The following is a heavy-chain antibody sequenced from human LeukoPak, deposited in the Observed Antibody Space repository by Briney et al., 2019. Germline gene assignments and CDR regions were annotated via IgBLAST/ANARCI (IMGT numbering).Heavy chain of an antibody. CDR1: GYTFTSYS. CDR3: ARDGTSTDDY. CDR2: ISGNNDHP. Sequence: GASVKVSCKASGYTFTSYSISWVRQAPGQGLEWMGWISGNNDHPHYGQKFQGRLTVTTDSSTSTAYMELRNLRSDDTAVYYCARDGTSTDDYWGQGTLVTVSS. D-gene: IGHD2-2*01. V-gene: IGHV1-18*01. J-gene: IGHJ4*02.